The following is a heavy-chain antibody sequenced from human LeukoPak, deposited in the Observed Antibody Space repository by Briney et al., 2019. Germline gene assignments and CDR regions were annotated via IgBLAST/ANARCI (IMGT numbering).Heavy chain of an antibody. Sequence: SETLSLTCTVSGGSIRSHHWTWIRQAPGKRLEGIGYTFYTGATYYNPSLRSRVTISIDTSKNQFSLKVTSVTTADTAVYYCAKRDRGGWFDPWGQGTLVTVSS. V-gene: IGHV4-59*11. J-gene: IGHJ5*02. D-gene: IGHD1-1*01. CDR2: TFYTGAT. CDR1: GGSIRSHH. CDR3: AKRDRGGWFDP.